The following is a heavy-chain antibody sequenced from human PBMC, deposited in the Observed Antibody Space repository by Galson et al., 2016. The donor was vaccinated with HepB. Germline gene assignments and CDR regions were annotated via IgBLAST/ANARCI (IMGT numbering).Heavy chain of an antibody. J-gene: IGHJ4*02. CDR3: ARSKRDTRDY. CDR2: ISGGSENT. CDR1: GFTFNYYA. V-gene: IGHV3-23*01. Sequence: SLRLSCAASGFTFNYYALSWVRQAPGKGLEWLSTISGGSENTHYADSVKGRFTLSRDNAKNSLYLQMNSLRAEDTAIYFCARSKRDTRDYWGQGTLVTVSS. D-gene: IGHD5-24*01.